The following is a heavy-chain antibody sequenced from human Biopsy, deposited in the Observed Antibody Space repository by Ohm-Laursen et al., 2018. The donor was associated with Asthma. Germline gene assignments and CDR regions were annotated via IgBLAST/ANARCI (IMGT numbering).Heavy chain of an antibody. V-gene: IGHV4-61*08. Sequence: SETLSLTCSVSGDSFTYPGYYWSWVRQFPGKGLEWIGYVYSTGSTRYNPSLKSRVTISVDTSINQVSLRLSSVTAADTAMYYCARATSTWSQSGPHYFDHWGQGALVTVSS. D-gene: IGHD6-13*01. CDR2: VYSTGST. CDR1: GDSFTYPGYY. CDR3: ARATSTWSQSGPHYFDH. J-gene: IGHJ4*02.